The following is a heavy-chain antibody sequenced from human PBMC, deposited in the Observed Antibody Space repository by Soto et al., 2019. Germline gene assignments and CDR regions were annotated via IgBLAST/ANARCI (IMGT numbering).Heavy chain of an antibody. D-gene: IGHD3-3*01. CDR2: ISGSGGST. V-gene: IGHV3-23*01. CDR3: AKDSYYDFWSGYRTNNWFDP. CDR1: GFTFSSYA. Sequence: LSLTCAASGFTFSSYAMSWVRQAPGKGLEWVSAISGSGGSTYYADSVKGRFTISRDNSKNTLYLQMNSLRAEDTAVYYCAKDSYYDFWSGYRTNNWFDPWGQGTLVTVSS. J-gene: IGHJ5*02.